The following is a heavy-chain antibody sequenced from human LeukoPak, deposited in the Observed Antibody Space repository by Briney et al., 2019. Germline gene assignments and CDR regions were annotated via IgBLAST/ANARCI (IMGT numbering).Heavy chain of an antibody. Sequence: PSETLSLTCTVSGGSISTSNYYWGWIRQPPGKGLEWIGNIFYSGSTYYSPSLKSRVTISLDTSRNQFFLRLSSVTAADTAVYYCARQDYGSGSYPFDYWGQGTLVTVSS. CDR1: GGSISTSNYY. V-gene: IGHV4-39*01. CDR3: ARQDYGSGSYPFDY. J-gene: IGHJ4*02. D-gene: IGHD3-10*01. CDR2: IFYSGST.